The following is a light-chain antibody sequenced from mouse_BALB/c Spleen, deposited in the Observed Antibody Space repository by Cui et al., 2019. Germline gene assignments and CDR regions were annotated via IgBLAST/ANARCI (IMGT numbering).Light chain of an antibody. Sequence: DIVLTQSPAITAASLGQKATTTSSASSSVSYMHWYQQKSGTSTKPLIYKRSKLASGVPARFSGSGSGTSYFLTISSMEAEDAAIYYCQQWNYPHTFGGGTKLEIK. V-gene: IGKV4-86*01. CDR3: QQWNYPHT. CDR2: KRS. CDR1: SSVSY. J-gene: IGKJ2*01.